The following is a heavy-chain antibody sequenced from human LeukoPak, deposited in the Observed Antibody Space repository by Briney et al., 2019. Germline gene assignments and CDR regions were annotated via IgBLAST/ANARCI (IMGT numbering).Heavy chain of an antibody. CDR1: GGSFSGYY. Sequence: SETVSLTCAVYGGSFSGYYWSWIRQPPGKGLEWIGEINHSGSTNYNPSLKSRVTISVDTSKNQFSLKLSSVTAADTAVYYCARGRLAAAGTSDYWGQGTLVTVSS. CDR2: INHSGST. CDR3: ARGRLAAAGTSDY. J-gene: IGHJ4*02. D-gene: IGHD6-13*01. V-gene: IGHV4-34*01.